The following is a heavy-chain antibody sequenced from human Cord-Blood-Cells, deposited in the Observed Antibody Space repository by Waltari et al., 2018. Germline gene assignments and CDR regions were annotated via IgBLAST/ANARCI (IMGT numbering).Heavy chain of an antibody. J-gene: IGHJ4*02. CDR1: GGTFSSYA. Sequence: QVQLVQSGAEVKKPGSSVKVSCKASGGTFSSYAIRWVAQASGQGLEWMGGSIPIFGTANFAQKFQGRVPITACESTSTDYLELRSLRSEDTAVYYWSRERQYYFDYWGQGSLVTVSS. CDR2: SIPIFGTA. CDR3: SRERQYYFDY. V-gene: IGHV1-69*01.